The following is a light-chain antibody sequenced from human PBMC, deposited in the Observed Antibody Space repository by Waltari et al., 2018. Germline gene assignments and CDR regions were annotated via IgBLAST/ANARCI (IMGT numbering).Light chain of an antibody. J-gene: IGKJ1*01. CDR1: QSLSPW. V-gene: IGKV1-5*03. CDR3: QHHNGYPWT. Sequence: DIQLTQSPSTLSASVGDRVTITCRASQSLSPWLAWYQQKPGKAPNLLIYGVSGLESGVPSRFSGSASGTEFTLKISGLQPDDFATYYWQHHNGYPWTFGQGTKVE. CDR2: GVS.